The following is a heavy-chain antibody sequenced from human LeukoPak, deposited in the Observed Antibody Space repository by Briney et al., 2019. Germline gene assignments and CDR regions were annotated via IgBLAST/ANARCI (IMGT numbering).Heavy chain of an antibody. J-gene: IGHJ3*02. V-gene: IGHV4-4*02. D-gene: IGHD2-2*01. CDR2: IYHSGST. Sequence: SGTLSLTCAVSGGSISSSNWWSWVRQPPGKGLEWIGEIYHSGSTNYDPSLKSRVTISVDRSKNQFSLKLSSVTAADTAVYYCAREFVGSSSSTNPGAFDIWGQGTMVTVSS. CDR3: AREFVGSSSSTNPGAFDI. CDR1: GGSISSSNW.